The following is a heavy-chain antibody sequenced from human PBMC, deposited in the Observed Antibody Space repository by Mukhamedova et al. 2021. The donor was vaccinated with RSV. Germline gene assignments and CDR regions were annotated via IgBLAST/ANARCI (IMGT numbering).Heavy chain of an antibody. Sequence: VRQAPGKGLEWVSSISSSSTYIYYADSLKGRFTISRDNAKNSLYLLMDSLTAADTAVYYCARAXXXYDLRLGYWGQGTLVTVSS. J-gene: IGHJ4*02. CDR3: ARAXXXYDLRLGY. D-gene: IGHD3-3*01. V-gene: IGHV3-21*01. CDR2: ISSSSTYI.